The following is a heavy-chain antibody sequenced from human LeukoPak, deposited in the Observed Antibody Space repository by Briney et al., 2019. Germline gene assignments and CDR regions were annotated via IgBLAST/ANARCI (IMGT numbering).Heavy chain of an antibody. CDR2: IKPDGSAE. Sequence: GGSLRLSCATSGFTFSSNWMSWVRHVPGRGLDWVANIKPDGSAEYYAASVKGRFTVSRDNAKNSLFLQMNSLTPEDTAVYYCARGDPHDYWGQGTLVTVSS. V-gene: IGHV3-7*01. CDR3: ARGDPHDY. CDR1: GFTFSSNW. J-gene: IGHJ4*02.